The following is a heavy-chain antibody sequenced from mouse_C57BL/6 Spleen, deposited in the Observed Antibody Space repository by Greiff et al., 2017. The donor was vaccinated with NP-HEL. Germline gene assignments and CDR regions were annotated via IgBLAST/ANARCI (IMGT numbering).Heavy chain of an antibody. V-gene: IGHV1-54*01. CDR1: GYAFTSYL. Sequence: VHLVESGAELVRPGTSVKVSCKASGYAFTSYLIEWVKQRPGQGLEWIGVINPGSGGTNYNEKFKGKATLTADKSSNPAYMQLSSLTSEDAAVYFCARACGMDFDCWGTGTTLTVAS. D-gene: IGHD2-3*01. J-gene: IGHJ2*01. CDR3: ARACGMDFDC. CDR2: INPGSGGT.